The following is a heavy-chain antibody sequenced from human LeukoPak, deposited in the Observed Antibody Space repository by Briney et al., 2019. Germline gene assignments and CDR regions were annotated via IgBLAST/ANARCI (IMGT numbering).Heavy chain of an antibody. D-gene: IGHD4/OR15-4a*01. CDR3: ARDEGCYGAPLFDY. CDR1: GYTFTSYG. Sequence: GASVKVSCKASGYTFTSYGISWVRQAPGQGLEWMGWISAYNGNTNYAQKLQGRVTMTTDTSTSTAYMELRSLRSDDTAVYYCARDEGCYGAPLFDYWGQGTLVTVSS. CDR2: ISAYNGNT. J-gene: IGHJ4*02. V-gene: IGHV1-18*01.